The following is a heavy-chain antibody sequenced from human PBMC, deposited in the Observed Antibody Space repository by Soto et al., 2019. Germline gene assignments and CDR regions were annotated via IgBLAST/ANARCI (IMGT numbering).Heavy chain of an antibody. J-gene: IGHJ6*03. CDR3: ARIRNADYYYYYMDV. V-gene: IGHV2-70*11. Sequence: SGPTLVNPTQTLTLTCTFSGFSLSTSGMCVSWIRQPPGKALEWLARIDWDDDKHYSTSLKTRLTISKDTSKNQVVLTMTNMDPVDTATYYCARIRNADYYYYYMDVWGKGTTVTVSS. CDR1: GFSLSTSGMC. CDR2: IDWDDDK.